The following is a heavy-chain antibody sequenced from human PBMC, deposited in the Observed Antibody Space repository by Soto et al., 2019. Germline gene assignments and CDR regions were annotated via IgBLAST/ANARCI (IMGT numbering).Heavy chain of an antibody. V-gene: IGHV3-23*01. CDR2: ISGSGSST. J-gene: IGHJ4*02. Sequence: EGQLLESGGGLVQPGGSLRLSCAASGFSFSSHAMSWVRQAPGKGLEWVSAISGSGSSTYYADSVKGRFTISRDNSMNTLYLQMNSLRAEDTALDYCAGGRGYGSVSPPDFVYWGQGTLVTVSS. CDR1: GFSFSSHA. CDR3: AGGRGYGSVSPPDFVY. D-gene: IGHD3-10*01.